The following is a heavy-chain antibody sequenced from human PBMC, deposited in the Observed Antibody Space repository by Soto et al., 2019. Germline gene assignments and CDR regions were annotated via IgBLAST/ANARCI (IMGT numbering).Heavy chain of an antibody. CDR2: TYYRSKWYN. Sequence: PSQTLSLTCAISGDSVSSNSAAWNWIRQSPSRGLEWLGRTYYRSKWYNDYAVSVKSRITINPDTSKNQFSLQLNSVTPEDTAVYYCARDLWGLGSSWSLGWFDPWGQGTLVTVSS. D-gene: IGHD6-13*01. J-gene: IGHJ5*02. CDR3: ARDLWGLGSSWSLGWFDP. V-gene: IGHV6-1*01. CDR1: GDSVSSNSAA.